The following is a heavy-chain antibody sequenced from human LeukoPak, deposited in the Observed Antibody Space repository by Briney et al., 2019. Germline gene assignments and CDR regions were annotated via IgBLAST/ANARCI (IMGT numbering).Heavy chain of an antibody. J-gene: IGHJ6*02. Sequence: ASVKVSCKASGGTFSSYAISWVRQAPGQGLEWMGGIIPIFGTANYAQKFQGRATITADESTSTAYMELSSLRSEDTAVYYCARGMYYYGSGSYPTYYYGMDVWGQGTTVTVSS. D-gene: IGHD3-10*01. CDR1: GGTFSSYA. CDR2: IIPIFGTA. CDR3: ARGMYYYGSGSYPTYYYGMDV. V-gene: IGHV1-69*13.